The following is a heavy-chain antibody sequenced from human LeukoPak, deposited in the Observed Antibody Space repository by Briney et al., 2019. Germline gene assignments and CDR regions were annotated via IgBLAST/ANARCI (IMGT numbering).Heavy chain of an antibody. CDR1: GYTFTNNF. D-gene: IGHD1-26*01. CDR3: ARVGMWELRGFDY. Sequence: ASVKVSCKASGYTFTNNFMHWVRQAPGQGLEWIGIINPSGDNTWYAQKFQGRVTMTRDMATSTDYLEVSSLRSEDTAVYYCARVGMWELRGFDYWGQGTLVTVSS. J-gene: IGHJ4*02. CDR2: INPSGDNT. V-gene: IGHV1-46*01.